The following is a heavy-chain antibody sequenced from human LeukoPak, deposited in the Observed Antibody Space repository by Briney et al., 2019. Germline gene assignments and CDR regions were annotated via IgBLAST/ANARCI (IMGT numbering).Heavy chain of an antibody. CDR3: AKDHESDGYPCLDH. CDR2: ISDDGNNK. V-gene: IGHV3-33*06. J-gene: IGHJ4*02. CDR1: GFTFSSYA. D-gene: IGHD3-22*01. Sequence: GGSLRLSCAASGFTFSSYAMHWVRQAPGKGLEWVAIISDDGNNKGYADSVTGRFTISRDNSRNTLSLQMDSLRAEDTAVYYCAKDHESDGYPCLDHWGLGTLVTVSS.